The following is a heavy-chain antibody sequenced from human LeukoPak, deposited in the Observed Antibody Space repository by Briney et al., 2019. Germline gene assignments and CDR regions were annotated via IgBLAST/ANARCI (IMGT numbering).Heavy chain of an antibody. V-gene: IGHV1-18*01. CDR2: ISAYNANT. J-gene: IGHJ4*02. CDR1: GYTFINYA. D-gene: IGHD6-13*01. CDR3: ARDLGRSSWYDLNY. Sequence: ASVKVSCKASGYTFINYAISWVRQAPGQGLEWMGWISAYNANTHYAQKVQGRVTVTTDTSTSTAYMELRSLRSDDTAVYYCARDLGRSSWYDLNYWGQGTLVTVSS.